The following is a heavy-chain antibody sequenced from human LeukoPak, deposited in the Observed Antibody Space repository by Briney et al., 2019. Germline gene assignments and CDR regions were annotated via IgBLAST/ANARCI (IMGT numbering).Heavy chain of an antibody. V-gene: IGHV3-23*01. D-gene: IGHD6-6*01. CDR2: TSAGGSST. CDR3: ARDLRASIAARPAY. CDR1: GFSFSSYA. J-gene: IGHJ4*02. Sequence: GGSLRLSCAASGFSFSSYAMHWVRQAPGKGLEWVSTTSAGGSSTYYADSVKGRFTISRDNARKSLYLQMNSLRAEDTAVYYCARDLRASIAARPAYWGQGTLVTVSS.